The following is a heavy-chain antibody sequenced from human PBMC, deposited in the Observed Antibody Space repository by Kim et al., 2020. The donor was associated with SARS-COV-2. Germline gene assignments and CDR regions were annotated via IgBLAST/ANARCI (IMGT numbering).Heavy chain of an antibody. CDR2: IYYSGST. CDR1: GGSISSSSYF. Sequence: SETLSLTCTVSGGSISSSSYFWGWIRQPPGKGLEWIGSIYYSGSTYFNPSLKRRVTISVDSSKSQFSLKLSSVTAADTAVYYCARHNVNTAQVDYWGQGTLVTVSS. V-gene: IGHV4-39*01. D-gene: IGHD5-18*01. J-gene: IGHJ4*02. CDR3: ARHNVNTAQVDY.